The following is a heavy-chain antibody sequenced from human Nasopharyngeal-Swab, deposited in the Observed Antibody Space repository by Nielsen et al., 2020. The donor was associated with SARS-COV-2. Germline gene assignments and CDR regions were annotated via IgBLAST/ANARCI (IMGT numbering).Heavy chain of an antibody. V-gene: IGHV3-23*01. CDR2: IGTGGDT. Sequence: GGSLRLSCVVSGFTLSSYGMSWVRQAPGKGLEWVSTIGTGGDTYYADSVKGRFTISRDNSKNTLYLQMNSLRAEDTAVYYCAKGSRFSSSQAMGYNFDFWGQGTLVTVSS. CDR3: AKGSRFSSSQAMGYNFDF. J-gene: IGHJ4*02. CDR1: GFTLSSYG. D-gene: IGHD6-13*01.